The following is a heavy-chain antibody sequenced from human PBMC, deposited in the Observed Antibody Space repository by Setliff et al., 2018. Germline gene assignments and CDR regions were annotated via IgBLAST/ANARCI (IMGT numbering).Heavy chain of an antibody. CDR3: AISTIFGVVSPTPDAFDI. CDR1: GYTPTSYY. V-gene: IGHV1-46*01. CDR2: INPSGGST. D-gene: IGHD3-3*01. Sequence: ASVKVSCKASGYTPTSYYMHWVRQAPGQGLEWMGIINPSGGSTTYAQKFQGRVTITADKSTSTAYMELSRLRSEDTAVYYCAISTIFGVVSPTPDAFDIWGQGTMVTVSS. J-gene: IGHJ3*02.